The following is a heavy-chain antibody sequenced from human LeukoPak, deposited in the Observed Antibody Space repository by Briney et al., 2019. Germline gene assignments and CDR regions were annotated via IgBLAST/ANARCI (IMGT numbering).Heavy chain of an antibody. V-gene: IGHV1-8*03. CDR2: MNPHTANT. CDR1: GYTFTSYY. D-gene: IGHD3-22*01. Sequence: ASVKVSCKASGYTFTSYYIHWVRQATGQGLEWMGWMNPHTANTGYAQKFQGRVTIAWNTSISTVYMELSSLRSEDTAVYYCARVRDDYYDNSAFYLYFDQWGQGTLVTVSS. J-gene: IGHJ4*02. CDR3: ARVRDDYYDNSAFYLYFDQ.